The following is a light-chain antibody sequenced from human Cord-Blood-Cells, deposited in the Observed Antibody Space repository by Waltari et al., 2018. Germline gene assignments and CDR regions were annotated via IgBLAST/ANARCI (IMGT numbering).Light chain of an antibody. CDR3: CSYAGSSWV. V-gene: IGLV2-11*01. CDR2: DVS. Sequence: QSALTQPRSVSGSPGPSVPISCTGTSSAVGGYNYVPWYQQHPGKAPKLMIYDVSKRPSGVPDRFSGSKSGNTASLTISGLQAEDEADYYCCSYAGSSWVFGGGTKLTVL. CDR1: SSAVGGYNY. J-gene: IGLJ3*02.